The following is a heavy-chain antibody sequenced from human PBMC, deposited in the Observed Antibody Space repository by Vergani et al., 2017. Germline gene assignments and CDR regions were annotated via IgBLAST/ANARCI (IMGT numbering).Heavy chain of an antibody. D-gene: IGHD3-10*01. CDR1: GYTFTSYA. CDR3: ARGRGLLWFGELSDDY. J-gene: IGHJ4*02. CDR2: INAGNGNT. V-gene: IGHV1-3*01. Sequence: QVQLVQSGAEVKKPGASVKVSCKASGYTFTSYAMHWVRQAPGQRLEWMGWINAGNGNTKYSQKFQGRVTITMDTSASTAYMELSSLRSEDTAVYYCARGRGLLWFGELSDDYWGQGTLVTVSS.